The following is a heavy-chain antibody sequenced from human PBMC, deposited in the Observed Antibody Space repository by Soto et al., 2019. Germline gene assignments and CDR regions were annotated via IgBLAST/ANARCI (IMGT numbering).Heavy chain of an antibody. J-gene: IGHJ3*02. D-gene: IGHD6-6*01. CDR1: GFTFSSYA. CDR3: AKDRARYFYSASSEAFDI. Sequence: GGSLRLSCEASGFTFSSYAMSWVRQAPGKGLEWVSAISGSSGSTFYADSVKGRFTISRDNSKNTLYLQMNSLRVEDTAVYYCAKDRARYFYSASSEAFDIWGQGTMVTVSS. V-gene: IGHV3-23*01. CDR2: ISGSSGST.